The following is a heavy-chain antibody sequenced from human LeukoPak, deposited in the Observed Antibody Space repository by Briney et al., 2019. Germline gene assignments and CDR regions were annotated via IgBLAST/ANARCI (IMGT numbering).Heavy chain of an antibody. CDR1: GYTFTSYG. CDR3: ARGLAGYAGY. CDR2: INPSGGST. D-gene: IGHD2-15*01. V-gene: IGHV1-46*01. Sequence: ASVKVSCKASGYTFTSYGISWVRQAPGQGLEWMGIINPSGGSTSYAQKFQGRVTMTRDTSTSTVYMELSSLRSEDTAVYYCARGLAGYAGYWGQGTLVTVSS. J-gene: IGHJ4*02.